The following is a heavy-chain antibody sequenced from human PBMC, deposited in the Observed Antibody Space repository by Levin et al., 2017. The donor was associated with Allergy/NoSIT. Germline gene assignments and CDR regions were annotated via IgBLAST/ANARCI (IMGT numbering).Heavy chain of an antibody. V-gene: IGHV3-21*01. CDR3: ARDLHGDYGFLDY. CDR2: ISSSSSYI. Sequence: MAGGSLRLSCAASGFTFSSYSMNWVRQAPGKGLEWVSSISSSSSYIYYADSVKGRFTISRDNAKNSLYLQMNSLRAEDTAVYYCARDLHGDYGFLDYWGQGTLVTVSS. D-gene: IGHD4-17*01. J-gene: IGHJ4*02. CDR1: GFTFSSYS.